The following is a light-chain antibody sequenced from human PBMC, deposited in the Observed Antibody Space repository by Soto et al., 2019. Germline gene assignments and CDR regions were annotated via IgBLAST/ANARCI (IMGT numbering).Light chain of an antibody. CDR3: QQYNNWPLT. CDR2: GAS. J-gene: IGKJ4*01. V-gene: IGKV3-15*01. Sequence: TLSVSPGERATLSCRGSQSVSSNLAWYQQKPGQAPRLLIYGASTRATGIPARFSGSGSGTEFTLTISSLQSEDFAVYYCQQYNNWPLTFGGRTKVDIK. CDR1: QSVSSN.